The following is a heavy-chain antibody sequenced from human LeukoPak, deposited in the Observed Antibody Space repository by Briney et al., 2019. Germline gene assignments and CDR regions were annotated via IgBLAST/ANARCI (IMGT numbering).Heavy chain of an antibody. CDR1: GFTFRNYL. V-gene: IGHV3-48*01. CDR2: ISSTGGTI. Sequence: GGSLRLSCGASGFTFRNYLMNWVRQAPRKGLEWVSFISSTGGTIYYADSVKGRSTVSRDNGKNSLLLQMNSLRAEDTALYYCARGYSRAAFDIWGQGTVVAVSS. CDR3: ARGYSRAAFDI. J-gene: IGHJ3*02. D-gene: IGHD2-15*01.